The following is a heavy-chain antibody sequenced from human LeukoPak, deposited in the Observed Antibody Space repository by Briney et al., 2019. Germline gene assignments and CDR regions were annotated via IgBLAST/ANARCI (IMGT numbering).Heavy chain of an antibody. CDR1: GGSISSGGYS. Sequence: SETLSLTCAVSGGSISSGGYSWSWIRQPPGKGLEWIGYIYYSGSTNYNPSLKSRVTISIDTSKKQFSLKLSSVTAADTAVYYCARDGYNVYYYGMDVWGQGTTVTVSS. CDR2: IYYSGST. CDR3: ARDGYNVYYYGMDV. D-gene: IGHD5-24*01. J-gene: IGHJ6*02. V-gene: IGHV4-61*08.